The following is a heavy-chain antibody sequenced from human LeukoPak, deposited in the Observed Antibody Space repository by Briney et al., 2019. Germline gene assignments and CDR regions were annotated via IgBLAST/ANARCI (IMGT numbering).Heavy chain of an antibody. D-gene: IGHD3-9*01. CDR2: ISYDGSNK. J-gene: IGHJ4*02. CDR3: ANPPLRYFDWLSPLGY. V-gene: IGHV3-30*18. Sequence: GGSLRLSCAASGFTFSSYGKHWVRQAPGKGLEWVAVISYDGSNKYYADSVKGRFTISRDNSKNTLYLQMNSLRAEDTAVYYCANPPLRYFDWLSPLGYWGQGTLVTVSS. CDR1: GFTFSSYG.